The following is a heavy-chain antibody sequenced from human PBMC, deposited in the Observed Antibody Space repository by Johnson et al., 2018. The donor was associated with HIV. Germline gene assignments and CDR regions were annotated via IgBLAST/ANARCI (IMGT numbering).Heavy chain of an antibody. CDR2: ISWDGGST. CDR3: AKRLGYDSRGDQLDI. V-gene: IGHV3-43*01. D-gene: IGHD3-22*01. Sequence: VQLVESGGVVVQPGGSLRLSCAASGFTFDDYTMHWVRQAPGKGLEWVSLISWDGGSTYYADSVKGRFTISRDNSKNTLYLEMNSLRAEDTAVYYCAKRLGYDSRGDQLDIWGQGTMVTVSS. CDR1: GFTFDDYT. J-gene: IGHJ3*02.